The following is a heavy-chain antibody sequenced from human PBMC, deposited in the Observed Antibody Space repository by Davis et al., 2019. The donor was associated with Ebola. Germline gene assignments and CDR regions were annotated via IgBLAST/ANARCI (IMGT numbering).Heavy chain of an antibody. V-gene: IGHV4-34*01. D-gene: IGHD5-18*01. J-gene: IGHJ5*02. Sequence: MPSETLSLSCAVYGGSFSGYYWSWIRQPPGKGLEWIGEINHSGSTNYNPSLKSRVTISVDTSKNQFSLKLSSVTAADTAVYYCARGYSYGPYNWFDPWGQGTLVTVSS. CDR2: INHSGST. CDR3: ARGYSYGPYNWFDP. CDR1: GGSFSGYY.